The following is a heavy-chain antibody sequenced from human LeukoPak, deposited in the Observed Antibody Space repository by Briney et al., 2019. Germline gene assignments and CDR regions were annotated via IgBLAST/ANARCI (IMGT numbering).Heavy chain of an antibody. Sequence: GSSVKVSCKASGGTFSSYAISWVRQAPGQGLEWMGRIIPIFGTANYAQKFQGRVTITTDESTSTAYMELSSLSSEDTAVYYCARAYYYDRSGYYGAFDIWGQGTMVTVSS. CDR3: ARAYYYDRSGYYGAFDI. D-gene: IGHD3-22*01. CDR1: GGTFSSYA. J-gene: IGHJ3*02. V-gene: IGHV1-69*05. CDR2: IIPIFGTA.